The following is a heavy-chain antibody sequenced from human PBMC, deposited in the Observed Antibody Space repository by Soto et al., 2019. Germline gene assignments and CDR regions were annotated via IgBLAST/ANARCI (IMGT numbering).Heavy chain of an antibody. CDR2: INLDGTAK. J-gene: IGHJ5*02. D-gene: IGHD2-2*02. V-gene: IGHV3-7*01. CDR1: GVSISNFW. CDR3: ARERATYIGFPP. Sequence: GGSLRLTCAASGVSISNFWMTWVRQVPGKGLEWVANINLDGTAKYHADSVKGRFSISRDNAKNSLHLQMNNLRAEDTALYYCARERATYIGFPPWGQGTRVTV.